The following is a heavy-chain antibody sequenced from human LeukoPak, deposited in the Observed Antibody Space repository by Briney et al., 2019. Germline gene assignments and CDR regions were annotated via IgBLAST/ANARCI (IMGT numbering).Heavy chain of an antibody. J-gene: IGHJ4*02. CDR2: IYPGDSAT. D-gene: IGHD3-3*01. Sequence: GESLKISCKGSGYSFTNYWIAWVRQMPGKGLEWMGIIYPGDSATKYSPSFEGQVTISADKSISTAYLQWGSLKASDTAIYYGARRPPPGYDLVNHLAYWGQGPWSPSPQ. CDR1: GYSFTNYW. V-gene: IGHV5-51*01. CDR3: ARRPPPGYDLVNHLAY.